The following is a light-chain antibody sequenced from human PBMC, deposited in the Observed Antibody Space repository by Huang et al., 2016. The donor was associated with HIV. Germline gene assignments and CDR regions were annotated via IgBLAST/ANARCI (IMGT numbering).Light chain of an antibody. CDR1: QIIGSK. J-gene: IGKJ4*01. CDR3: QQYNNWPLT. Sequence: EVVMTQSPATLSVSPGERATLSCRASQIIGSKLAWYGQKPGQAPRLLIYGASTRATGIPDRVSGSGSVTEFTLTISSLQSEDFAVYYCQQYNNWPLTFGGGTKVEIK. V-gene: IGKV3-15*01. CDR2: GAS.